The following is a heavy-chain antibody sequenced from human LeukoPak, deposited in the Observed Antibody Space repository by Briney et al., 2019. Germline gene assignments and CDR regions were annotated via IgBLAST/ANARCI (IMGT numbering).Heavy chain of an antibody. V-gene: IGHV3-30-3*01. CDR3: ASSHSSGWYYFDY. CDR2: ISYDGSNK. J-gene: IGHJ4*02. CDR1: GFTFNNYA. Sequence: GGSLRLSCAGSGFTFNNYAMSWVRQAPGKGLEWVAVISYDGSNKYYADSVKGRFTISRDNSKNTLYLQMNSLRAEDTAVYYCASSHSSGWYYFDYWGQGTLVTVSS. D-gene: IGHD6-19*01.